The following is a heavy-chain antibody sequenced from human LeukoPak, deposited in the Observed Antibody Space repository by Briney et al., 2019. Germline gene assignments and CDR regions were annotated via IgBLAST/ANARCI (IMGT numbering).Heavy chain of an antibody. J-gene: IGHJ4*02. CDR2: ISSSSDYI. CDR1: GFIFSGST. V-gene: IGHV3-21*01. D-gene: IGHD6-13*01. Sequence: GGSLRLSCAASGFIFSGSTMNWVRQAPGKGLEWVSSISSSSDYIYYADSVKGRFTISRDNAKNSLYLQMNSLRAEDTAVYYCARLSIAAPGSDYWGQGTLVTVSS. CDR3: ARLSIAAPGSDY.